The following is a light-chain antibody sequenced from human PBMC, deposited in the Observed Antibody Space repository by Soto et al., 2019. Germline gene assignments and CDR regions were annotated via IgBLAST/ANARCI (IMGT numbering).Light chain of an antibody. CDR1: HSVSSN. J-gene: IGKJ5*01. Sequence: EIVLTQSPATLSLSAGDRATLSCRASHSVSSNLAWYQQKPGQAPRLLIYGASTRATGIPARFSGSVSVTEFTPTISSLQPEDFAVYYCQQYNNWHPITFGQGTRLEIK. CDR3: QQYNNWHPIT. V-gene: IGKV3-15*01. CDR2: GAS.